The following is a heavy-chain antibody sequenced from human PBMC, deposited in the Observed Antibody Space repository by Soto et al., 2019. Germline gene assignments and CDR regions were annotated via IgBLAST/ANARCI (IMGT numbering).Heavy chain of an antibody. D-gene: IGHD5-12*01. CDR2: IYYSGST. Sequence: SETLSLTCAVYGGSFSGYYWGWIRQPPGKGLERIGSIYYSGSTYYNPSLKSRVTISVDTSKNHFSLKLSSVTAADTAVYYCARQRRDGYNSPFSGMDVWGQGTTVTVSS. J-gene: IGHJ6*02. V-gene: IGHV4-39*01. CDR3: ARQRRDGYNSPFSGMDV. CDR1: GGSFSGYY.